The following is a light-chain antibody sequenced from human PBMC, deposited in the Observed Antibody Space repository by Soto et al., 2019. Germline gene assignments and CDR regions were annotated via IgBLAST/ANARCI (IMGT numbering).Light chain of an antibody. Sequence: DIVMTQSPDSLAVSLGERATINCKSSQSALYSSNNKNYLAWYQQKPGQPPKLLIYWASTRESGVPDRFSGNGSGTDFTLTISSLQAEDVAVYYCQQYYSTPTFGQGTKLEIK. J-gene: IGKJ2*01. CDR3: QQYYSTPT. V-gene: IGKV4-1*01. CDR1: QSALYSSNNKNY. CDR2: WAS.